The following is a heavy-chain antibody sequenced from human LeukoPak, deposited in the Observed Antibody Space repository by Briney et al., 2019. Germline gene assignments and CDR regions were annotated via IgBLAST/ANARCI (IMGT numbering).Heavy chain of an antibody. CDR2: ISSSGKII. CDR3: ARTKIRVALDY. Sequence: PGRSLRLSCAASGFTFSDYAVHWVRQAPGKGLEWVSYISSSGKIIYYADSVKGRFTISRDNAKNSLYLQMNSLRAEDTAVYYCARTKIRVALDYWGQGTLVTVSS. V-gene: IGHV3-11*01. D-gene: IGHD2-8*01. CDR1: GFTFSDYA. J-gene: IGHJ4*02.